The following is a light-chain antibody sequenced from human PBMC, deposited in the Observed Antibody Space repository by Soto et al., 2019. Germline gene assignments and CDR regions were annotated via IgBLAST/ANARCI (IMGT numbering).Light chain of an antibody. CDR3: QQYGSSLYT. J-gene: IGKJ2*01. CDR1: QSVGSSY. V-gene: IGKV3-20*01. CDR2: GAS. Sequence: EIVLTQSPGTLSLSPGERATLSCRASQSVGSSYLAWYQQKPGQAPRPLIYGASSRATGIPDRFSGSGSGTDFTLTISRLEPEDFAVYYCQQYGSSLYTFGQGTKLEIK.